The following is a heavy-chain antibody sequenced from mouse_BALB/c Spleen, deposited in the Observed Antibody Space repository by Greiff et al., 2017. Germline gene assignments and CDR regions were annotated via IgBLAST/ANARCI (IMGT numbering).Heavy chain of an antibody. CDR1: GYTFTSYW. V-gene: IGHV1-7*01. D-gene: IGHD1-1*01. J-gene: IGHJ2*01. Sequence: QVQLKESGAELAKPGASVKMSCKASGYTFTSYWMHWVKQRPGQGLEWIGYINPSTGYTEYNQKFKDKATLTADKSSSTAYMQLSSLTSEDSAVYYCAPYGFDYWGQGTTRTVSS. CDR3: APYGFDY. CDR2: INPSTGYT.